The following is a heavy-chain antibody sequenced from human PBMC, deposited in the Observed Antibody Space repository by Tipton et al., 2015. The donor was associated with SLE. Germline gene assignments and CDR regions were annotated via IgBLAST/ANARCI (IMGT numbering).Heavy chain of an antibody. CDR1: GYSISSGYY. CDR3: AGPEACIVGALGASFY. J-gene: IGHJ4*02. V-gene: IGHV4-38-2*02. D-gene: IGHD1-26*01. Sequence: TLSLTCTVSGYSISSGYYWGWIRQPPGKGLEWIGSIYHSGSTYYNPSLKSRVTISVDTSKNQFSLKLSSVTAADTAVYYCAGPEACIVGALGASFYWGQGTLVTVSS. CDR2: IYHSGST.